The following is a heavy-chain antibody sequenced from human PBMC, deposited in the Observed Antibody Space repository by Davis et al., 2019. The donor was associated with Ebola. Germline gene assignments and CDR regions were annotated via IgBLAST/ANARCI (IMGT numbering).Heavy chain of an antibody. V-gene: IGHV3-74*01. CDR3: TRVRWLRGYFYYMDV. CDR1: GFPFSSYE. Sequence: PGGSLRLSCAASGFPFSSYEMNWVRQAPGKGLVWVSRIDRDGSETSYADSVEGRFTISRDNAKNTLYLEMNSLRVEDTAVYYCTRVRWLRGYFYYMDVWGKGTTITVSS. D-gene: IGHD5-12*01. CDR2: IDRDGSET. J-gene: IGHJ6*03.